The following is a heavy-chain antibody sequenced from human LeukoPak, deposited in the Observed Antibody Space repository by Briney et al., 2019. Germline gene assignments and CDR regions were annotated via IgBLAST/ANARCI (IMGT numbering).Heavy chain of an antibody. D-gene: IGHD2-8*01. Sequence: PSETLSLTCAVYGGSFSGYYWSWIRQPPGKGLEWIGEINHSGSTNYNPSLKSRVTISVDTSKNQFSLKLSSVTAADTAVYYCARLMGTWFDPWGQGTLVTVSS. V-gene: IGHV4-34*01. CDR1: GGSFSGYY. CDR3: ARLMGTWFDP. J-gene: IGHJ5*02. CDR2: INHSGST.